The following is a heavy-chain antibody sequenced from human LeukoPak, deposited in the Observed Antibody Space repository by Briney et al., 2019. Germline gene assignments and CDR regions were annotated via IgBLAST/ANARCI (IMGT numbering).Heavy chain of an antibody. D-gene: IGHD3-3*01. CDR2: INHSGST. Sequence: PSETLSLTCAVYGGSFSGYYWSWIRKPPGKGLEWIGEINHSGSTNYNPSLKSRVTISVDTSKNQFSLKLSSVTAADTAVYYCARVGDFWSALHSFDYWGQGTLVTVSS. CDR3: ARVGDFWSALHSFDY. CDR1: GGSFSGYY. V-gene: IGHV4-34*01. J-gene: IGHJ4*02.